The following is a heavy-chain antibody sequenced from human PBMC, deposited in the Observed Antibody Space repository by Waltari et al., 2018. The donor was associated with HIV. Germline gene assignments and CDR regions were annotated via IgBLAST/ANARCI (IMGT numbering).Heavy chain of an antibody. CDR2: IYYSAST. CDR1: GGSINSYTSY. CDR3: ARRGVAGTSGWFDP. Sequence: QLQLQESGPGLVKPSETLSLTCTVSGGSINSYTSYWGVVRQPPGKGLEWIGSIYYSASTYYNPSLKSRVTISADTPKNQFSLKLNSVTAADTAVYYCARRGVAGTSGWFDPWGQGTLVTVSS. J-gene: IGHJ5*02. V-gene: IGHV4-39*01. D-gene: IGHD6-19*01.